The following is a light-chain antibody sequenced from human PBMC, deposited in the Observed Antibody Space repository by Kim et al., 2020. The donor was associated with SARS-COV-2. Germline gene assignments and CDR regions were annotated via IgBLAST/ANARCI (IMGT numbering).Light chain of an antibody. J-gene: IGLJ3*02. CDR1: ALPKQY. CDR2: KDT. CDR3: QSADSSDNFWV. Sequence: PGKTARITCSGDALPKQYAYWFQQKPGQAPVLVIYKDTERPSGIPERFSGSTSGTTVTLTISRVEAEDEADYYCQSADSSDNFWVFCGGTQLTVL. V-gene: IGLV3-25*03.